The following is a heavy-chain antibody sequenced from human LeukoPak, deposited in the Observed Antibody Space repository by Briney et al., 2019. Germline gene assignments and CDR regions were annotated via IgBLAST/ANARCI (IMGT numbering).Heavy chain of an antibody. CDR2: ISGSGGST. CDR3: ASLYGSGPNWFDP. V-gene: IGHV3-23*01. CDR1: GFNFSNYA. Sequence: GGSLRLSCAASGFNFSNYAMSWVRQAPGKGLEWVSAISGSGGSTYYADSVKGRFTISRDNSKNTLYLQMNSLRAEDTAVYYCASLYGSGPNWFDPWGQGTLVTVSS. D-gene: IGHD3-10*01. J-gene: IGHJ5*02.